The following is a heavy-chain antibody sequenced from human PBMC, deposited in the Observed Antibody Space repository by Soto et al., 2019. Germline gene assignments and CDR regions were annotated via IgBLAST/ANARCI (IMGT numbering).Heavy chain of an antibody. CDR3: ASPVLWFGDDG. CDR2: ISSSSSYT. J-gene: IGHJ4*02. CDR1: GFTFSDYY. V-gene: IGHV3-11*05. D-gene: IGHD3-10*01. Sequence: QVQLVESGGGLVKPGGSLRLSCAXSGFTFSDYYMSWIRQAPGKGLEWVSYISSSSSYTNYADSVKGRFTISRDNAKNSLYLQMNSLRAEDTAVYYCASPVLWFGDDGWGQGTLVTVSS.